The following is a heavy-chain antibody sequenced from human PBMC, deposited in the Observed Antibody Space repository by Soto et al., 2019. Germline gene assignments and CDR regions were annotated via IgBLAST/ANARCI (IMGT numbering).Heavy chain of an antibody. CDR1: GGSISSSNW. V-gene: IGHV4-4*02. CDR2: IYHSGST. CDR3: ASSGQLELRSFDY. J-gene: IGHJ4*02. Sequence: SETLSLTCAVSGGSISSSNWWSWVRQPPGKGLEWIGEIYHSGSTNYNPSLKSRVTISVDKSKNQFSLKLSSVTAADTAVYYCASSGQLELRSFDYWGQGTLVTVS. D-gene: IGHD1-7*01.